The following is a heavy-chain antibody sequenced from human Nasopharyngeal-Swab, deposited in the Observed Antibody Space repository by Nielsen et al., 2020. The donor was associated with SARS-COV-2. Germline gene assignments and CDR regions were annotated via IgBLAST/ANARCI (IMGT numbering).Heavy chain of an antibody. CDR3: ARDGMTTVNAYYYAMDV. CDR1: AVTFIDHY. Sequence: GGSLRLSCAGSAVTFIDHYMNWVRQAPGKGLEWVSAISSSYTYMYYGDSVKGRFTISRDNAKNSLYLQMNSLRDEDTAVYYCARDGMTTVNAYYYAMDVWGQGTTVTVSS. D-gene: IGHD4-17*01. V-gene: IGHV3-21*01. J-gene: IGHJ6*02. CDR2: ISSSYTYM.